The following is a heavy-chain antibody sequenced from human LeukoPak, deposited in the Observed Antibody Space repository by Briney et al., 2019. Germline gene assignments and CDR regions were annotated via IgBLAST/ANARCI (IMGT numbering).Heavy chain of an antibody. CDR2: IIPIFGTA. CDR3: ASRGDYYGSGSSHWYFDL. CDR1: GYTFTSYA. D-gene: IGHD3-10*01. Sequence: GASVKVSCKASGYTFTSYAISWVRQAPGQGLEWMGGIIPIFGTANYAQKFQGRVTITADESTSTAYMELSSLRSEDTAVYYCASRGDYYGSGSSHWYFDLWGRGTLVTVSS. V-gene: IGHV1-69*13. J-gene: IGHJ2*01.